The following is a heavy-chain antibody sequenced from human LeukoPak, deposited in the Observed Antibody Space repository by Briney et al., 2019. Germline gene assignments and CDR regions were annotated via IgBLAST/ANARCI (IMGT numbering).Heavy chain of an antibody. CDR2: IYDSGST. V-gene: IGHV4-59*08. D-gene: IGHD2-15*01. CDR3: ARLMFFYCSGGSCYYAFDI. Sequence: SETLSLTCTVSGGSISSYYWSWIRQPPGKGLEWIGYIYDSGSTNYNPSLKSRVTISVDTSKNQFSLKLSSVTAADTAVYYCARLMFFYCSGGSCYYAFDIWGQGTMVTVSS. CDR1: GGSISSYY. J-gene: IGHJ3*02.